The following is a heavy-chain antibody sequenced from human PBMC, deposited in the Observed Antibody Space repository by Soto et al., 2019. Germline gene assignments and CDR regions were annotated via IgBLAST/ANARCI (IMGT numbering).Heavy chain of an antibody. J-gene: IGHJ6*02. CDR3: ASRATYYDFWSGYITYRRDYYYGMDV. CDR2: INHSGST. Sequence: SETLSLTCAVYGGSFSGYYWSWIRQPPGKGLEWIGEINHSGSTNYNPSLKIRVTISVDTSKNQFSLKLSSVTAADTAVYYCASRATYYDFWSGYITYRRDYYYGMDVWGQGTTVTVS. V-gene: IGHV4-34*01. D-gene: IGHD3-3*01. CDR1: GGSFSGYY.